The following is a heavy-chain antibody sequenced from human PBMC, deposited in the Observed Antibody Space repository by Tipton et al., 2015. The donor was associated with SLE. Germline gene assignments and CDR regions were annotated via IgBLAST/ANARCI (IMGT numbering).Heavy chain of an antibody. Sequence: TLSLTCSVSGASISSSYWSWIRQPPGKGLEWIGEINHSGSTYYNPSLKSRVTISVDTSKNQFSLKLSSVTAADTAVYYCARGAVRDGYRVWGQGTLVTVSS. J-gene: IGHJ4*02. CDR3: ARGAVRDGYRV. D-gene: IGHD5-24*01. V-gene: IGHV4-34*09. CDR1: GASISSSY. CDR2: INHSGST.